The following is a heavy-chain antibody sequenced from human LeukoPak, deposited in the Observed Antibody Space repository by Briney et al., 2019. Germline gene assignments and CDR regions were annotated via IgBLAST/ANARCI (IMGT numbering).Heavy chain of an antibody. CDR3: ARGKYDPSFQFDY. CDR2: VHTSGGT. D-gene: IGHD3-3*01. J-gene: IGHJ4*02. CDR1: GVSISSYY. V-gene: IGHV4-4*07. Sequence: SETLSLTCTVSGVSISSYYWSWIRQPAGKGLEWIGRVHTSGGTNYNPSLKSRVTMSVDTSENQFSLKLTSVTAADTAVYYCARGKYDPSFQFDYWGQGTLVTVSS.